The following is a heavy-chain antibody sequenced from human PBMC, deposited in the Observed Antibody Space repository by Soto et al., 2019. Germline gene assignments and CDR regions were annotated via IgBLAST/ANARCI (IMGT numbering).Heavy chain of an antibody. D-gene: IGHD2-2*01. CDR2: ISYSGST. CDR1: GASISSGNYY. Sequence: PSETLSLTCTVSGASISSGNYYWSWIRQHPGKGLEWIGYISYSGSTYYNPSLKSRVTISIDTSKNQFSLKLSSVTAADTAVYYCARVPSSRPFDYWGQGTLVTVSS. CDR3: ARVPSSRPFDY. J-gene: IGHJ4*02. V-gene: IGHV4-31*03.